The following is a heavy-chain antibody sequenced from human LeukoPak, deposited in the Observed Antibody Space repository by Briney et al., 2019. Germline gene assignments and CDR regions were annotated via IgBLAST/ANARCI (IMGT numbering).Heavy chain of an antibody. CDR3: ARGMDYYDNRGYTTDS. J-gene: IGHJ4*02. V-gene: IGHV3-74*01. CDR2: LNGDGSST. CDR1: GFTFSTYW. D-gene: IGHD3-22*01. Sequence: GGSLRLSCAASGFTFSTYWMHWVRQVPGKGLVWVSRLNGDGSSTTYADSVKGRFTISRDNAKNTLYLQMNGLRVEDTAVYFCARGMDYYDNRGYTTDSWGQETLVTVAS.